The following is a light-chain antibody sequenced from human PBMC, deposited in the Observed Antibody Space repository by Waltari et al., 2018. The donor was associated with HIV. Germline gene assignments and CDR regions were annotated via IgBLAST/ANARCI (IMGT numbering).Light chain of an antibody. CDR3: ACWDRSGDYSL. V-gene: IGLV3-19*01. CDR1: SLRKYY. Sequence: SSELTQDPAVSVALGQTVKIACLGDSLRKYYASWYRLRPGQAPQLLVYGKNSRPSGMPDRFSSSRSGNRAFLTITGARAEDEADYYCACWDRSGDYSLFGGGTSLTGL. J-gene: IGLJ2*01. CDR2: GKN.